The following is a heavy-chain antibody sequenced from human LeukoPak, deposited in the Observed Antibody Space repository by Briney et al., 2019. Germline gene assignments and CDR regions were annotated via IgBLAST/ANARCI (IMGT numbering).Heavy chain of an antibody. V-gene: IGHV4-59*01. CDR1: RGSISAFY. D-gene: IGHD6-19*01. J-gene: IGHJ4*02. CDR2: IFYSGNT. CDR3: ARVHPAVYTTGWESLDY. Sequence: SETLSLTCTVSRGSISAFYWSWIRQPPGKGLEWIGYIFYSGNTAYNPSLKSRFTISLDPSTNQLSLNLTSVTAADTAFYYCARVHPAVYTTGWESLDYWGQGIMVTVSS.